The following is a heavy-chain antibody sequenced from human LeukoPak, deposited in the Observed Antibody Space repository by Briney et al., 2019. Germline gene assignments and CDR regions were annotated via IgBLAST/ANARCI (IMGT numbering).Heavy chain of an antibody. D-gene: IGHD3-22*01. V-gene: IGHV4-39*01. CDR1: GGSISSSSYY. J-gene: IGHJ4*02. Sequence: PSETLSHTCTVSGGSISSSSYYWGWIRQPPGKGLEWIGSIYYSGSTYYNPSLKSRVTISVDTSKNQFSLKLSSVTAADTAVYYCARHAYYYDSSGYYGPSLASFDYWGQGTLVTVSS. CDR2: IYYSGST. CDR3: ARHAYYYDSSGYYGPSLASFDY.